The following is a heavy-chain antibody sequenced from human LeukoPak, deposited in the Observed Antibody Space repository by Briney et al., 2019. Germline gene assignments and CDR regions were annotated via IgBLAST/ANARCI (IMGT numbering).Heavy chain of an antibody. Sequence: GGSLRLSCAASGITASNFYMMWVRQAPGKGLEWVSAISGSGGSTYYADSVKGRFTISRDNSKNTLYLQMNSLRAEDTAVYYCAKILGIAAAGVFDYWGQGTLVTVSS. CDR1: GITASNFY. D-gene: IGHD6-13*01. CDR2: ISGSGGST. CDR3: AKILGIAAAGVFDY. V-gene: IGHV3-23*01. J-gene: IGHJ4*02.